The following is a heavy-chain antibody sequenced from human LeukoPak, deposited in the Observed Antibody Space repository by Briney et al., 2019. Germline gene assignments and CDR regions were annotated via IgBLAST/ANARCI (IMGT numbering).Heavy chain of an antibody. J-gene: IGHJ1*01. D-gene: IGHD6-13*01. Sequence: ASVKVSCKVSGYTLTELSMHWVRQAPGKGLEWMGGFDPEDGETIYAQKFQGRVTMTEDTSTDTAYMELGSLRSEDTAVYYCATDFPLAAAITYAEYFQHWGQGTLVTVSS. CDR3: ATDFPLAAAITYAEYFQH. V-gene: IGHV1-24*01. CDR1: GYTLTELS. CDR2: FDPEDGET.